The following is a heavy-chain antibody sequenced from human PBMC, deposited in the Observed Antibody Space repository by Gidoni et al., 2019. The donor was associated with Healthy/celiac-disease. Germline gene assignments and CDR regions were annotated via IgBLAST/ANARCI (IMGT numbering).Heavy chain of an antibody. CDR2: ISSSSSYI. CDR3: ARGPEFVVVQLYYYYGMDV. D-gene: IGHD2-2*01. CDR1: GFTFSSYR. J-gene: IGHJ6*02. Sequence: EVQLVESGGGLVKPGGSLTLSCAASGFTFSSYRMNWVRQAPGKGLEWVSSISSSSSYIYYADSVKGRFTISRDNAKNSLYLQMNSLRAEDTAVYYCARGPEFVVVQLYYYYGMDVWGQGTTVTVSS. V-gene: IGHV3-21*01.